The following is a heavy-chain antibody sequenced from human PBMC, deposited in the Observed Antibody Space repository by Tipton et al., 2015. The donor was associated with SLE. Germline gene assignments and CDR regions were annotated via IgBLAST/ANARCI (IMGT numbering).Heavy chain of an antibody. CDR3: ARDSPTVAGTFDP. V-gene: IGHV4-4*07. J-gene: IGHJ5*02. CDR1: DGSISDYY. CDR2: IYASGST. D-gene: IGHD6-19*01. Sequence: TLSLTCTVSDGSISDYYWTWIRQPAGEGLEWIGRIYASGSTNYNPSLRSRVAMSVDTSKSHFSLKLNSVTAADTAVYYCARDSPTVAGTFDPWGQGTLVIVS.